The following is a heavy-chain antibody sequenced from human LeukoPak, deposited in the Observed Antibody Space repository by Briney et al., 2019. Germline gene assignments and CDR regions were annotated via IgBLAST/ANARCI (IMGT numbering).Heavy chain of an antibody. Sequence: GRSLRLSCAASGFTFSSYAMHWVRQAPGKGLEWVAVISYDGSNKYYADSVKGRFTISKDNSKNTLYLQMSSLRDEDTAVYYCARDYSQLLIDYWGQGTLVTVSS. CDR3: ARDYSQLLIDY. D-gene: IGHD2-2*01. J-gene: IGHJ4*02. CDR1: GFTFSSYA. CDR2: ISYDGSNK. V-gene: IGHV3-30*04.